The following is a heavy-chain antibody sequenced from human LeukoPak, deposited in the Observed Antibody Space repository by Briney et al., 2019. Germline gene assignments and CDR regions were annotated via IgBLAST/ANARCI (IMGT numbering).Heavy chain of an antibody. Sequence: GESLKISCKGSGYSFTSYWIGWVCQMPGKGLEWMGIIYPGDSDTRYSPSFQGQVTISADKSISTAYLQWSSLKASDTAMYYCARYGYYDSSGYIFDYWGQGTLVTVSS. J-gene: IGHJ4*02. CDR2: IYPGDSDT. CDR1: GYSFTSYW. V-gene: IGHV5-51*01. CDR3: ARYGYYDSSGYIFDY. D-gene: IGHD3-22*01.